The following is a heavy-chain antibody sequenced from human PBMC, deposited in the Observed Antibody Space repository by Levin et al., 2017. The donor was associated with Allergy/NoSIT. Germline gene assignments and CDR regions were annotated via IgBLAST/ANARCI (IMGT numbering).Heavy chain of an antibody. CDR2: MNPNSGNT. J-gene: IGHJ6*02. CDR1: GYTFTSYD. D-gene: IGHD2-2*01. Sequence: GESLKISCKASGYTFTSYDINWVRQATVQGLEWMGWMNPNSGNTGYAQKFQGRVTMTRNTSISTAYMELSSLRSEDTAVYYCARGYCSSTSCYSEYGMDVWGQGTTVTVSS. V-gene: IGHV1-8*01. CDR3: ARGYCSSTSCYSEYGMDV.